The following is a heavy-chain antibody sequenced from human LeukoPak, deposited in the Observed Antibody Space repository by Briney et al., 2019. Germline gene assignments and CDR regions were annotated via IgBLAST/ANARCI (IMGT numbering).Heavy chain of an antibody. CDR1: GGSISSYY. CDR2: IYTSGST. V-gene: IGHV4-4*07. J-gene: IGHJ4*02. CDR3: ASTRITIFGVVSPYFDY. Sequence: SETLSLTCTVSGGSISSYYWSWIRQPAGKGLEWIGRIYTSGSTNYNPSLKSRVTMSVDTSKNQFSLKLSSVTAADTAVYYCASTRITIFGVVSPYFDYWGQGTLVTVSS. D-gene: IGHD3-3*01.